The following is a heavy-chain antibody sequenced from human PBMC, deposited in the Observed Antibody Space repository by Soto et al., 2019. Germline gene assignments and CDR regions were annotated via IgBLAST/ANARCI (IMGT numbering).Heavy chain of an antibody. Sequence: QLQLQESGPGLVKPSETLSLTCTVSGGSMSSSSYYWGWIRQPPGKGLEWIANMYVSGFYSGSTSYNPSLKSRVTISVDTSKNQFSLQVSSVTAADTAVYYCARGFDILTFGFCLDYWGQGTLVTVSS. CDR2: MYVSGFYSGST. CDR1: GGSMSSSSYY. CDR3: ARGFDILTFGFCLDY. V-gene: IGHV4-39*01. J-gene: IGHJ4*02. D-gene: IGHD3-9*01.